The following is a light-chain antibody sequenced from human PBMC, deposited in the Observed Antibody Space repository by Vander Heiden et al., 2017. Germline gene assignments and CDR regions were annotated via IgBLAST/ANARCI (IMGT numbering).Light chain of an antibody. J-gene: IGKJ5*01. CDR1: QSVSSN. V-gene: IGKV3-15*01. Sequence: EIVMTQSPATLSVSPGERATLSCRASQSVSSNLAWYQQKPGQAPRLLIYGASTRATGIPARFSGSGSGTEFTLTISILQSEDFAVYYCQQDNNWPPITFGQGTRLEIK. CDR3: QQDNNWPPIT. CDR2: GAS.